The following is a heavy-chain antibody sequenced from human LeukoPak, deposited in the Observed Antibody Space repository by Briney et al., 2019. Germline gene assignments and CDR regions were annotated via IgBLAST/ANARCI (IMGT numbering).Heavy chain of an antibody. CDR3: AKGTHYYDSSGYWGAFDI. CDR2: ISYDGGNK. CDR1: GFTFSSND. J-gene: IGHJ3*02. V-gene: IGHV3-30*18. Sequence: GGSLRLSCAASGFTFSSNDIHWVRLAPGKGLEWVVVISYDGGNKYYADSVKGRFAISRDNSKNTLYLQMNSLRAEDTAVYYCAKGTHYYDSSGYWGAFDIWGQGTMVTVSS. D-gene: IGHD3-22*01.